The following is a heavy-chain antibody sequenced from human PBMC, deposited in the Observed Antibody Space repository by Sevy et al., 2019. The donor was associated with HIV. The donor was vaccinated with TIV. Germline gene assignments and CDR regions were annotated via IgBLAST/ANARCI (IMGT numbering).Heavy chain of an antibody. Sequence: GGSLRLSCAASGFTFTSYAMSWVRQAPGKGLEWVSSISGSHGTPYYADSVKGRFTISRDNSKNTLYLQMSSLRAEDTAVYYCAKSEWGNIGFCTRSSGYPFDYWGQGTLVTVSS. CDR2: ISGSHGTP. CDR3: AKSEWGNIGFCTRSSGYPFDY. CDR1: GFTFTSYA. D-gene: IGHD2-2*01. J-gene: IGHJ4*02. V-gene: IGHV3-23*01.